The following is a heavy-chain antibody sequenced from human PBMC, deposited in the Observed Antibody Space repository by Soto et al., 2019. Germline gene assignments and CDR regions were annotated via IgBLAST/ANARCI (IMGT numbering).Heavy chain of an antibody. CDR1: GFIFSRYK. J-gene: IGHJ6*02. V-gene: IGHV5-51*01. CDR3: MSSYGESYYFYYGMDG. CDR2: INPGNSDT. D-gene: IGHD2-21*01. Sequence: EVQLVQSGAEVKKSGESLKISCEGSGFIFSRYKIGWVRQMPGKGLEWMGIINPGNSDTTYSPSFHGQVTISADNSINTAYLQWSSLRASDTAMYYCMSSYGESYYFYYGMDGWGQGTTVTVSS.